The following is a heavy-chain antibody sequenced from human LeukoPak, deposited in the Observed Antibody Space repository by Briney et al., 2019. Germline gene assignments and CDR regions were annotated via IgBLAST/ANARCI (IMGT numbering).Heavy chain of an antibody. V-gene: IGHV4-61*02. J-gene: IGHJ4*02. Sequence: SETLSLTCTVSGGSISSGSYYWSWIRQPAGKGLEWIGRIYTSGSANYNPSLKSRVTISVDTSKNQFSLKLSSVTAADTAVYYCARGARYCSSTSCFRYYFDYWGQGTLVTVSS. CDR1: GGSISSGSYY. CDR2: IYTSGSA. CDR3: ARGARYCSSTSCFRYYFDY. D-gene: IGHD2-2*01.